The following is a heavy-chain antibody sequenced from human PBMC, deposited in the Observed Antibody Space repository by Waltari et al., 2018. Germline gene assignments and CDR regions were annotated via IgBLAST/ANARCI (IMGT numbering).Heavy chain of an antibody. CDR3: ARVNWPHPYYFDY. CDR2: IYPGDSDT. CDR1: GYSFTSSC. J-gene: IGHJ4*02. D-gene: IGHD1-1*01. V-gene: IGHV5-51*01. Sequence: EVQLVQSGAEVKKPAASLQLSCTGSGYSFTSSCTGCARTMPGKGLEWMGIIYPGDSDTRYSPSFQGQVTISADKSISTAYLQWSSLKASDTAMYYCARVNWPHPYYFDYWGQGTLVTVSS.